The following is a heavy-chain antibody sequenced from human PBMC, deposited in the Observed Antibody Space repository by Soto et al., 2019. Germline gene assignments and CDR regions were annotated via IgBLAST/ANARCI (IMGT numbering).Heavy chain of an antibody. Sequence: QVQLQQWGAGLLKPSETLSLTCAVYGGSFSGYYWSWIRQPPGKGLAWIGEINHSGSTNYNPSLKSRVTISVDTSKNQCALKLSSVTAADTAVYYCARGSSGWYLKYFQHWGQGTLVTVSS. CDR3: ARGSSGWYLKYFQH. V-gene: IGHV4-34*01. CDR1: GGSFSGYY. J-gene: IGHJ1*01. CDR2: INHSGST. D-gene: IGHD6-19*01.